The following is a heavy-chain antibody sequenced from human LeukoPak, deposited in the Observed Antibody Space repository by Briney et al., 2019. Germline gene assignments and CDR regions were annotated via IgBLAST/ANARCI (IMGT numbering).Heavy chain of an antibody. Sequence: SESLSLTCTVSGGSINNFYWSWIRQPAGKGLEWIGRISATGSTNYNPSLKSRVTMSVDTSKNQFSLKVTSVTAADTAVYYCARASYCDNSVCHNLAWFGPWGQGALVTVSS. J-gene: IGHJ5*02. V-gene: IGHV4-4*07. CDR2: ISATGST. CDR3: ARASYCDNSVCHNLAWFGP. D-gene: IGHD2-8*01. CDR1: GGSINNFY.